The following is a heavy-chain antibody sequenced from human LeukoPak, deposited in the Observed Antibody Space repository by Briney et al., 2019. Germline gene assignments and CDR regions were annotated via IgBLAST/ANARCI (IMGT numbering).Heavy chain of an antibody. CDR1: GYTFTGYY. CDR2: INPNSGGT. CDR3: ASAPARTVTTLEYGKYDY. J-gene: IGHJ4*02. V-gene: IGHV1-2*06. D-gene: IGHD4-11*01. Sequence: ASVKVSCKASGYTFTGYYMHWVRQAPGQGLEWMGRINPNSGGTNYAQKFQGRVTMTRDTSISTAYMELSRLRSDDTAVYYCASAPARTVTTLEYGKYDYWGRGTLVTVSS.